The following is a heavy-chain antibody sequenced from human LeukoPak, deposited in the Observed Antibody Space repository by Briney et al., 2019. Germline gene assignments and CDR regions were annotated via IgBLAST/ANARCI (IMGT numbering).Heavy chain of an antibody. CDR2: INPNSGGT. V-gene: IGHV1-2*02. CDR1: GYTFTGYF. CDR3: AKRGITASGFEF. D-gene: IGHD6-13*01. J-gene: IGHJ4*02. Sequence: ASVKVSCKTSGYTFTGYFMHWVRQAPGQGLEWMGWINPNSGGTNYAQKFQGRVTMTRDTAISTAYVELSRLRSDDTAVYYCAKRGITASGFEFWGQGTLVTVSS.